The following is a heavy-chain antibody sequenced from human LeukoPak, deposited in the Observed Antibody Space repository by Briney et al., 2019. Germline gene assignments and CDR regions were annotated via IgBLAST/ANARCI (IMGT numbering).Heavy chain of an antibody. CDR3: ARSRRCGYLN. J-gene: IGHJ4*02. V-gene: IGHV4-34*01. CDR1: GGSFSGYY. CDR2: INHSGST. D-gene: IGHD3-22*01. Sequence: PSETLSLTCAVYGGSFSGYYWSWIRQPPGKGLEWIGEINHSGSTNYNPSLKSRVTISVDTSKNQFSLKLSSVTAADTAVYYCARSRRCGYLNWGQGTLVTAAS.